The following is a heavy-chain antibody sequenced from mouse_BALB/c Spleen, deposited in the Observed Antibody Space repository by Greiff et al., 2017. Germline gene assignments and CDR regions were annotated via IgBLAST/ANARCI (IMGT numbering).Heavy chain of an antibody. CDR2: ISSGGGST. V-gene: IGHV5-12-1*01. CDR3: ARRLPRAY. D-gene: IGHD2-4*01. J-gene: IGHJ3*01. Sequence: EVQRVESGGGLVKPGGSLKLSCAASGFAFSSYDMSWVRQTPEKRLEWVAYISSGGGSTYYPDTVKGRFTISRDNAKNTLYLQMSSLKSEDTAMYYCARRLPRAYWGQGTLVTVSA. CDR1: GFAFSSYD.